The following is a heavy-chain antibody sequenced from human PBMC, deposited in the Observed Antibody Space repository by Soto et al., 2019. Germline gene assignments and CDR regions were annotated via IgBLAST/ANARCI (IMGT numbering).Heavy chain of an antibody. Sequence: ETLSLTCAVSGHSISSDYYWGWIRQPPGKGLEWIGSIYHSGSTYYNPSLKSRVTISVDTSKNQFSLKLSSVTAADTAVYYCARASIGYSHGPFDYWGQGTLVTVSS. V-gene: IGHV4-38-2*01. CDR1: GHSISSDYY. CDR3: ARASIGYSHGPFDY. J-gene: IGHJ4*02. D-gene: IGHD5-18*01. CDR2: IYHSGST.